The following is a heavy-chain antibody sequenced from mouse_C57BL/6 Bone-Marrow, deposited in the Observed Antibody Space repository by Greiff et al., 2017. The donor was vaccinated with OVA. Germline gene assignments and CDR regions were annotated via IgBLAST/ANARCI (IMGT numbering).Heavy chain of an antibody. CDR3: AFRFAY. CDR2: IYTGHGDT. Sequence: QVQLQQPGAELVKPGASVKLSCKASGYTFTSYWMHWVKQRPGQGLEWIGAIYTGHGDTSYNQKFKGKATLTADKSSSTAYMQLSSLTSEDSAVYYCAFRFAYWGQGTLVTVSA. CDR1: GYTFTSYW. V-gene: IGHV1-87*01. J-gene: IGHJ3*01.